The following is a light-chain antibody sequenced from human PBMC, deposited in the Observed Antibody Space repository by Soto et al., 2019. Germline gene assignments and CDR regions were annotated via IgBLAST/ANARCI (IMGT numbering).Light chain of an antibody. Sequence: EIVMTQSPATLSMSPGERATLSCRASQSVSSNLAWYQQKPGQAPSLLIYGASTRATGTPARFSGSGSGTEFTLTISSLQSEDFAVYYCQQYIRWPLTFGVGTKVEIK. V-gene: IGKV3-15*01. CDR1: QSVSSN. CDR3: QQYIRWPLT. J-gene: IGKJ4*01. CDR2: GAS.